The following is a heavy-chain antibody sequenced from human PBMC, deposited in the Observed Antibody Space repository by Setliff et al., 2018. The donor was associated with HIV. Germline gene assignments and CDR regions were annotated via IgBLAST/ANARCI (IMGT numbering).Heavy chain of an antibody. CDR3: ARHKDSDYVWGSYRPDGFDI. CDR2: IYDVGVT. Sequence: PSETLSLTCTVSGGSLRTFHWTWLRQAPGKGLEWLGHIYDVGVTNYNPSLKNRVTISLDASKNQFYLNLNSVTDADTALYYCARHKDSDYVWGSYRPDGFDIWGQGTAVTVSS. J-gene: IGHJ3*02. D-gene: IGHD3-16*02. CDR1: GGSLRTFH. V-gene: IGHV4-59*08.